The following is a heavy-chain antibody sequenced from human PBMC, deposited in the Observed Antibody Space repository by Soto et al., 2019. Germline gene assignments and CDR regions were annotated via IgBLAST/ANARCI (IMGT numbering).Heavy chain of an antibody. Sequence: GGSLRLSCAASGFTFSSYAMSWVRQAPGKGLEWVSSISGSGGGTYYADSVKGRFTISRDNSKNTLYLQMNSLRAEDTAVYYCAKDPSASCGGDCYSDCDYGLQGTLVTVSS. D-gene: IGHD2-21*02. V-gene: IGHV3-23*01. CDR1: GFTFSSYA. J-gene: IGHJ4*02. CDR2: ISGSGGGT. CDR3: AKDPSASCGGDCYSDCDY.